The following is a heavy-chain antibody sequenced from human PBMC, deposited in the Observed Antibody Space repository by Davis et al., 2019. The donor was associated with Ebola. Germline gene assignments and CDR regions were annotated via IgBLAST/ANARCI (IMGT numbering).Heavy chain of an antibody. CDR2: IYYSGST. CDR3: ARDQSTSRDGWAYYYYGMDV. CDR1: GGSISSYY. V-gene: IGHV4-59*01. J-gene: IGHJ6*02. D-gene: IGHD5-24*01. Sequence: SETLSLTCTVSGGSISSYYWSWIRQPPGKGLEWIGYIYYSGSTNYNPSLKSRVTISVDTSKNQFSLKLSSVTAADTAVYYCARDQSTSRDGWAYYYYGMDVWGQGTTVTVSS.